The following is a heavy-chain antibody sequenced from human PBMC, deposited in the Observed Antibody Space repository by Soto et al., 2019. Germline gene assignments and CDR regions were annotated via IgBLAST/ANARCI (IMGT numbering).Heavy chain of an antibody. D-gene: IGHD6-13*01. CDR2: IFYGGST. CDR1: GGSISSSSYY. CDR3: ARTIGVGGDLTFDP. V-gene: IGHV4-61*01. J-gene: IGHJ5*02. Sequence: PSETLSLTCTVSGGSISSSSYYWTWIRQPPSKGLQWIGYIFYGGSTNYNPALRSRVTISRDTSKNQFSLKLNSVTAADTAMYYCARTIGVGGDLTFDPWGQGTLVTVSS.